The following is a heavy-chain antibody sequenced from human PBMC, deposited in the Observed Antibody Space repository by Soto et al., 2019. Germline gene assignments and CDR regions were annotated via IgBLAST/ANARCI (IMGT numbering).Heavy chain of an antibody. CDR2: ISGSGGST. CDR3: AKAAFDSYSGSYPYWYFDL. J-gene: IGHJ2*01. CDR1: GFTFSSYA. Sequence: EVQLLESGGGLVQPGGSLRLSCAASGFTFSSYAMSWVRQAPGKGLEWVSAISGSGGSTYYADSVKGRFTISRDNSKNMLYLQMNSLRAEDTAVYYCAKAAFDSYSGSYPYWYFDLWGRGTLVTVSS. D-gene: IGHD1-26*01. V-gene: IGHV3-23*01.